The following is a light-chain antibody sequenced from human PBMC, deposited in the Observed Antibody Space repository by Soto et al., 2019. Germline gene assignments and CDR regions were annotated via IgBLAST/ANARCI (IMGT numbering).Light chain of an antibody. CDR2: KAS. J-gene: IGKJ1*01. CDR1: HTISSW. CDR3: QHYNSYSEA. V-gene: IGKV1-5*03. Sequence: DIQLTQSPSTLSGSVGDRATITCRASHTISSWLAWYQQKPGKAPKLLIYKASTLKSGVPSMFSGSGSGTEFTLTISTLQPDDFATYYCQHYNSYSEAFGRGTKVDIK.